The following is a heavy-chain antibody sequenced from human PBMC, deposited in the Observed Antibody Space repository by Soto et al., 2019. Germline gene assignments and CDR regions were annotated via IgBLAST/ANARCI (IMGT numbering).Heavy chain of an antibody. CDR3: ATDTIVGATRHDAFDI. CDR2: FDPEDGET. V-gene: IGHV1-24*01. CDR1: GYTLTELS. Sequence: ASVKVSCKVSGYTLTELSMHWVRQAPGKGLEWMGGFDPEDGETIYAQKFQGRVTMTEDTSTDTAYMELSSLRSEDTAVYYCATDTIVGATRHDAFDIWGQGTMVT. J-gene: IGHJ3*02. D-gene: IGHD1-26*01.